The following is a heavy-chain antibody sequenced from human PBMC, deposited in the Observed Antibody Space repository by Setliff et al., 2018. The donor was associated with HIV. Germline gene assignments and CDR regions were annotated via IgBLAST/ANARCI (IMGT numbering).Heavy chain of an antibody. CDR2: ISWNSGSI. D-gene: IGHD6-19*01. J-gene: IGHJ4*02. V-gene: IGHV3-9*01. CDR1: GFTFDDYA. Sequence: LSCAASGFTFDDYAMHWVRQAPGKGLEWVSGISWNSGSIGYVDSVKGRFTISRDNARKSLYLQMNSLRAEDTAVYYCARSSGFHWGQGTLVTVPQ. CDR3: ARSSGFH.